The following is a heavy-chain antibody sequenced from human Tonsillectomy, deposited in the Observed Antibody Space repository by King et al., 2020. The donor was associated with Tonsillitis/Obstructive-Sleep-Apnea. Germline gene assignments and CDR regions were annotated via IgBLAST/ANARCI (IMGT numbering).Heavy chain of an antibody. V-gene: IGHV2-5*02. J-gene: IGHJ4*02. D-gene: IGHD1-26*01. CDR2: IYWDDVK. CDR3: AHRPSGSYSFDY. CDR1: GFSLSTSGVG. Sequence: ITLKESGPTLVKPTQTLTLTCTFSGFSLSTSGVGVGWIRQPPGKALEWLALIYWDDVKRYSPSLKSRPTITKDPSKNQVVLTMTNMDPVDTATYYCAHRPSGSYSFDYWGQGTLVTVSS.